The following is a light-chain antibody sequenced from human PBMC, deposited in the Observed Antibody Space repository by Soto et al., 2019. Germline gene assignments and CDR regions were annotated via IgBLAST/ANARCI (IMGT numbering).Light chain of an antibody. Sequence: EIVLTQSPGTLSLSPGQRATLSCRASQSVSSTYLAWYQQKPGQAPRLLIYAASSRASGIPDRFSGSASGTDFTLTISRLEPEDFAVYYCQQLTNFRFTFGQGTKLDIK. CDR1: QSVSSTY. V-gene: IGKV3-20*01. CDR3: QQLTNFRFT. CDR2: AAS. J-gene: IGKJ2*01.